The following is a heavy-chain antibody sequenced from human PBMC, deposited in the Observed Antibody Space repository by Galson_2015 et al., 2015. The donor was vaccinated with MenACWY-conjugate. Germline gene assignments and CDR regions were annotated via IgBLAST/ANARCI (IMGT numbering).Heavy chain of an antibody. CDR3: ARGVLAAAGTSNRPNLDY. CDR1: GFTFSSYG. CDR2: INHSGST. Sequence: LRLSCAASGFTFSSYGMHWIRQPPGKGLEWIGEINHSGSTNYNPSLKSRVTISVDTSKNQFSLKLSSVTAADTAVYYCARGVLAAAGTSNRPNLDYWGQGTLVTVSS. J-gene: IGHJ4*02. D-gene: IGHD6-13*01. V-gene: IGHV4-34*01.